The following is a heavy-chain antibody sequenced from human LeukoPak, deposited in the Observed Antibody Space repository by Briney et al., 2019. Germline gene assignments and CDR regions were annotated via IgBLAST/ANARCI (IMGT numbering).Heavy chain of an antibody. CDR2: FSGSTGST. CDR3: AKDLRPNIAALDP. J-gene: IGHJ5*02. CDR1: GFTFSSYG. Sequence: GGSLRLSCAASGFTFSSYGMSWVRQAPGKGLEWVSSFSGSTGSTYYADSVKGRFTISRDNPKNRLYLQMNSLRAEDTAVYYCAKDLRPNIAALDPWGQGTLVTVSS. D-gene: IGHD6-13*01. V-gene: IGHV3-23*01.